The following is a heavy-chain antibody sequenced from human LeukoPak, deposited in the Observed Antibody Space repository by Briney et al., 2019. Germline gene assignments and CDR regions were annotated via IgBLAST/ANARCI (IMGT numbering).Heavy chain of an antibody. V-gene: IGHV3-21*01. J-gene: IGHJ4*02. CDR2: ISSSSSYI. Sequence: GGSLRLSCAASGFTFSSYSMNWVRQAPGKGLEWVSSISSSSSYIYYADSVKGRFTISRDNAKNSLYLQMNSLRAEATAVYYCARDNSLVVTAYWGQGTLVTVSS. CDR3: ARDNSLVVTAY. D-gene: IGHD2-21*02. CDR1: GFTFSSYS.